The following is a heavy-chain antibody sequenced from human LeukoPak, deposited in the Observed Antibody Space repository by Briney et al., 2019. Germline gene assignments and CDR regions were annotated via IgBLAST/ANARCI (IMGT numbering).Heavy chain of an antibody. Sequence: PGGSLRLSCAASGFSFSSFWLSWVRQAPEKGLEWVANIKEDGSEKYYVDSVEGRFTISRDNAKKSLYLQMSSLRAEDTAVYYCAYSRSSLAAGYWGQGTPVTVSS. V-gene: IGHV3-7*03. CDR3: AYSRSSLAAGY. CDR2: IKEDGSEK. CDR1: GFSFSSFW. J-gene: IGHJ4*02. D-gene: IGHD2-15*01.